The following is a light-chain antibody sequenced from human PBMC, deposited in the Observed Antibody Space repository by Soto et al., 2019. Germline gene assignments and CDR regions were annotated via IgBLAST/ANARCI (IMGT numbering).Light chain of an antibody. V-gene: IGKV3-11*01. Sequence: EIVLTQSPATLSLSPGEGATLSCRASQSVNNDLAWYQQRPGQAPRLLIYDVSNRATGVPARFSGSGSGTDFTLTLSSLEAEDFAIYSCQQRTSWPLTFGGGTKVESK. CDR3: QQRTSWPLT. CDR1: QSVNND. CDR2: DVS. J-gene: IGKJ4*01.